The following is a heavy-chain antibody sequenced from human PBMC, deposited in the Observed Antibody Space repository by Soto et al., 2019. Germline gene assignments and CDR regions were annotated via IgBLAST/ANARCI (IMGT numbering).Heavy chain of an antibody. J-gene: IGHJ4*02. D-gene: IGHD1-26*01. CDR1: GGTFSSSA. CDR3: ARSGGYSGSYYLDY. V-gene: IGHV1-69*05. Sequence: ASVKVSCKASGGTFSSSAISWVRQAPGQGLEWLGGIIPIFSTANYAQKFQVRVTITRDTSATTAYMELSSLRSEDTAVYYCARSGGYSGSYYLDYWGQGTRVTVSS. CDR2: IIPIFSTA.